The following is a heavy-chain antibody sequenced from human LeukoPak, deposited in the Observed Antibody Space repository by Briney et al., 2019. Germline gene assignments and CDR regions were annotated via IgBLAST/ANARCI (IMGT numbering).Heavy chain of an antibody. CDR2: INPNSGGT. CDR1: GYTFTGYY. J-gene: IGHJ4*02. CDR3: ARVPSSGYYYDDH. Sequence: ASVKVSCKASGYTFTGYYMHWVRQAPGQGLEWMGWINPNSGGTNYAQKFQGRVTMTRDTSISTAYMELSRLRSDDTAVYYCARVPSSGYYYDDHWGQGTLVTVSS. D-gene: IGHD3-22*01. V-gene: IGHV1-2*02.